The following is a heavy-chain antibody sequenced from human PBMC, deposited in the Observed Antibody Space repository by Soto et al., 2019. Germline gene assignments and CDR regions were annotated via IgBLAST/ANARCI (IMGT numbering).Heavy chain of an antibody. CDR1: GFTFSSYG. Sequence: PGGALRLSCAPSGFTFSSYGMHWVRQAPGKRLEWVAVISYDGSNKYYADSVKGRFTISRDNSKNTLYLQMNSLRAEDTAVYYCAKASIPYDSSGYYSPGFDYWGEGTLVTVPS. J-gene: IGHJ4*02. CDR2: ISYDGSNK. V-gene: IGHV3-30*18. D-gene: IGHD3-22*01. CDR3: AKASIPYDSSGYYSPGFDY.